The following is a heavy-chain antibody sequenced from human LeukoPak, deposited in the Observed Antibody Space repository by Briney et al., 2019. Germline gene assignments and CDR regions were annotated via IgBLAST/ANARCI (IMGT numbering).Heavy chain of an antibody. Sequence: GGSLRLSCAASGFTFSSYAMSWVRQAPGKGLEWVSAISGSGGSTYYADSVKGRFTISRDNSKNTLYLQMNSLRAEDTAVYYCAKRSRASAAGTRGAFDIWGQGTMVTVSS. CDR1: GFTFSSYA. CDR2: ISGSGGST. V-gene: IGHV3-23*01. J-gene: IGHJ3*02. CDR3: AKRSRASAAGTRGAFDI. D-gene: IGHD6-13*01.